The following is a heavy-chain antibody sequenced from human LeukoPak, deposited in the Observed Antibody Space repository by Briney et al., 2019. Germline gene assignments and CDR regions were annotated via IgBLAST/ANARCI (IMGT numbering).Heavy chain of an antibody. D-gene: IGHD1-20*01. J-gene: IGHJ4*02. V-gene: IGHV3-30*19. Sequence: GGSLRLSCAASGFTFRNHGMHWVRQAPGKGLEWVAVISYDGSNQYYADSVKGRFTISRDNSKNTLYLQMNSLRPEDTAVYYCFFPGVTGKVYWGQGTLVSVSS. CDR3: FFPGVTGKVY. CDR2: ISYDGSNQ. CDR1: GFTFRNHG.